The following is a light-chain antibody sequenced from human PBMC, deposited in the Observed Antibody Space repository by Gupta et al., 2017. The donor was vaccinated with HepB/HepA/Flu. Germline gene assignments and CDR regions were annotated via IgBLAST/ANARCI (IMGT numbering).Light chain of an antibody. V-gene: IGLV8-61*01. CDR1: SGSVSTSYY. CDR2: TTT. CDR3: MFNMGSAISV. Sequence: QTVVTQAPSFSVSPGGTVTLTSGLNSGSVSTSYYPSWYQQTPRQAPRMLIYTTTTRSSAVPVRFSGSILADKSALTIAGAQEEDDSDYYCMFNMGSAISVFGGGTKLTVL. J-gene: IGLJ2*01.